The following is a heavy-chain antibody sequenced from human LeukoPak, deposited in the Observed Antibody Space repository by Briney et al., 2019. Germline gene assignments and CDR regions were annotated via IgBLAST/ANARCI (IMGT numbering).Heavy chain of an antibody. CDR3: ARDQGAVAGNDY. CDR2: IYSGGST. J-gene: IGHJ4*02. Sequence: GGSLRLSCAASGFTVSSNYMSWVRQAPGKGLEWVSVIYSGGSTYYADSVKGRFTISRDNSKNTLYLQMNSLRAEDTAVYYCARDQGAVAGNDYWGQGTLVTVSS. CDR1: GFTVSSNY. D-gene: IGHD6-19*01. V-gene: IGHV3-66*01.